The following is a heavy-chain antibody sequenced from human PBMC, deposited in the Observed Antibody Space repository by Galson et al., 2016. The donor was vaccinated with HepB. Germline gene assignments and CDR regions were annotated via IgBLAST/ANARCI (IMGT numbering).Heavy chain of an antibody. D-gene: IGHD1-26*01. V-gene: IGHV1-46*01. CDR2: MDPNAGTT. J-gene: IGHJ4*02. CDR1: GYPFGNYY. CDR3: VKESSGTYGWHFDY. Sequence: SVKVSCKASGYPFGNYYMHWVRQAPGQGLEWMGIMDPNAGTTWYAQKFQGRVTMTRDTSISTAYMELTGLRSDDTAVYYWVKESSGTYGWHFDYWGQGTLVTVSS.